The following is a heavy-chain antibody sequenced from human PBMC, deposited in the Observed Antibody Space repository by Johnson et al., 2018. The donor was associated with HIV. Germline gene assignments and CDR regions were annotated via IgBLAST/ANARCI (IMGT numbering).Heavy chain of an antibody. CDR3: ARSPETGDRLWRAFDI. J-gene: IGHJ3*02. D-gene: IGHD4-17*01. CDR1: GFTFSSYA. V-gene: IGHV3-30-3*01. Sequence: QVQLVESGGGVVQPGRSLRLSCAASGFTFSSYAMHWVRQAPGKGLAWVAVISYGESNEYYADSVKGRFTISRDSSKNTLYLQMKSLRVEDTAVYYCARSPETGDRLWRAFDIWGHGTMVTVSS. CDR2: ISYGESNE.